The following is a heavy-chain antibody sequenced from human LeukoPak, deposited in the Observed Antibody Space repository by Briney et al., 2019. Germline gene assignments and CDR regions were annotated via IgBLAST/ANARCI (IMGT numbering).Heavy chain of an antibody. CDR1: GFTFSSSW. D-gene: IGHD3-10*01. CDR3: ARDPGAGGD. V-gene: IGHV3-7*01. CDR2: IREDGSEK. J-gene: IGHJ4*02. Sequence: GGSLKLSCAASGFTFSSSWMTWVRQAPGKGLEWVASIREDGSEKTSVDSVKGRFTISRDNAKNSLYLQMDSLRAEDTAVYYCARDPGAGGDWGQGTLVTVSS.